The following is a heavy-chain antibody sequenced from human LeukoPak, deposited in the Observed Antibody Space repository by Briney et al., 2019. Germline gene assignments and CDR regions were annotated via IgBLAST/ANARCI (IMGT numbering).Heavy chain of an antibody. CDR2: ISPDGSTT. CDR3: AKRASGSGTSLYYFDY. V-gene: IGHV3-74*03. CDR1: GFTFSRYW. J-gene: IGHJ4*02. D-gene: IGHD3-10*01. Sequence: GGSLRLSCAASGFTFSRYWMHWVRQAPGKGLMWVSRISPDGSTTLYADSVKGRFTISRDNSKNTLYLQMNSLRAEDTAVYYCAKRASGSGTSLYYFDYWGQGTLVTVSS.